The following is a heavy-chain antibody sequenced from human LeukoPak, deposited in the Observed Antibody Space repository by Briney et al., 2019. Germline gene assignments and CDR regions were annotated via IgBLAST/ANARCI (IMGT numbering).Heavy chain of an antibody. J-gene: IGHJ3*02. CDR3: ARFAGYTSDWLDAFDI. CDR1: GYTFTAYY. D-gene: IGHD6-19*01. V-gene: IGHV1-2*02. CDR2: INPNSGGT. Sequence: ASVTVSCKASGYTFTAYYMHWVRQAPGQGLEWMGWINPNSGGTNRAQKFQGRVTMTRDTSISTAYMELTRLRSDDTAMYYCARFAGYTSDWLDAFDIWGQGTMVTVSS.